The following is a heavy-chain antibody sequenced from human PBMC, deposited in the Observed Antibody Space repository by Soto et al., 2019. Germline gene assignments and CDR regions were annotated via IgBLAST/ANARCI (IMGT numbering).Heavy chain of an antibody. V-gene: IGHV1-18*01. Sequence: ASVKVSCKASGYTFTSYGISWVRQAPGQGLEWMGWISAYNGNTNYAQKLQGRVTMTTDTSTSTAYMELRSLRSDDTAVYYCARGSRVGYSYGNFDYWGQGTLVTVSS. D-gene: IGHD5-18*01. J-gene: IGHJ4*02. CDR3: ARGSRVGYSYGNFDY. CDR1: GYTFTSYG. CDR2: ISAYNGNT.